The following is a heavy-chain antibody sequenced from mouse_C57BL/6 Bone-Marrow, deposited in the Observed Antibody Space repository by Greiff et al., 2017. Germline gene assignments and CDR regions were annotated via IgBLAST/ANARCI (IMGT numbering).Heavy chain of an antibody. CDR2: IYPGNSDT. CDR3: TRRGVQYYFDY. CDR1: GYTFTSYW. V-gene: IGHV1-5*01. J-gene: IGHJ2*01. Sequence: VQLQQSGTVLARPGASVKLSCKTSGYTFTSYWMHWVKQRPGQGLEWIGAIYPGNSDTSYNQKFKGKATLTAVTSASTAYMELSSLTNEDSAVYYCTRRGVQYYFDYWGQGTTLTVSS.